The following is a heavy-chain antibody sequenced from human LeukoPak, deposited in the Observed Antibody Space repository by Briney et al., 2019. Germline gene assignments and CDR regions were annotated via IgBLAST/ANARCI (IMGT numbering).Heavy chain of an antibody. Sequence: WASVKVSCKASGYTFTSYGISWVRQAPGQGLEWMGWISAYNGNTNYAQKLQGRVTMTTDTSTSTAYMELRSLRSDDTAVYYCARELHIPYTAMGPPFFDYWGQGTLVTVSS. CDR1: GYTFTSYG. CDR2: ISAYNGNT. D-gene: IGHD5-18*01. V-gene: IGHV1-18*01. CDR3: ARELHIPYTAMGPPFFDY. J-gene: IGHJ4*02.